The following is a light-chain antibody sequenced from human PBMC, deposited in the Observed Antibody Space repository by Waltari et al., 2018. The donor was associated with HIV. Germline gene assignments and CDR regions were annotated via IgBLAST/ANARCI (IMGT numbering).Light chain of an antibody. V-gene: IGKV3-20*01. J-gene: IGKJ4*01. CDR3: QQYDTSAPLT. Sequence: EIVLTQSPGTLSLSPGASATLSCRASQTVSNNYLAWYQQKPGQAPRLLLYGASSRATGIPARFSGSGSGTDFILTISRLEPEDFAVYYCQQYDTSAPLTFGGGTKMEIK. CDR2: GAS. CDR1: QTVSNNY.